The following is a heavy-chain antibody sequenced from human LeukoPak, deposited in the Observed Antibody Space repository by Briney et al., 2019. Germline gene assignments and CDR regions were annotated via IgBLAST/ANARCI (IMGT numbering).Heavy chain of an antibody. CDR1: GFTFSSYA. CDR3: AKDLQIVVVPVGHEN. J-gene: IGHJ4*02. CDR2: ISESGGST. Sequence: PGGSLRLSCAASGFTFSSYAMSWVRQAPGKGLEWVSTISESGGSTYYADSVKGRFTISRDNSKNTLYLQMNSLRAEDTAVYYCAKDLQIVVVPVGHENWGQGTLVTVSS. D-gene: IGHD2-2*01. V-gene: IGHV3-23*01.